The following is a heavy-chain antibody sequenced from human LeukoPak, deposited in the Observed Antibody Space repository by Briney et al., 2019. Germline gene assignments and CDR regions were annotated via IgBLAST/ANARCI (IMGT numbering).Heavy chain of an antibody. D-gene: IGHD3-10*01. CDR1: GGSFSGYY. CDR3: AGHTYYYGSGSYFGPNYYYYYMDV. Sequence: SETLSLTCAVYGGSFSGYYWSWIRQPPGKGLEWIGSIYYSGSTYYNPSLKSRVTISVDTSKNQFSLKLSSVTAADTAVYYCAGHTYYYGSGSYFGPNYYYYYMDVWGKGTTVTISS. J-gene: IGHJ6*03. CDR2: IYYSGST. V-gene: IGHV4-34*01.